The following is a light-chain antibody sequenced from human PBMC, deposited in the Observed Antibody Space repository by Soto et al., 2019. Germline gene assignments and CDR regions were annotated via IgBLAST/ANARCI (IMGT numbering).Light chain of an antibody. CDR2: EVT. J-gene: IGLJ3*02. CDR3: TSYVGNDIWG. V-gene: IGLV2-8*01. CDR1: SSDVGAYKY. Sequence: QSALTQPPSASGSPGQSVTISCTGTSSDVGAYKYVSWYQQYPGKAPKLMIYEVTKRPSGVPDRFSGSKSGNTASLTVSGLQAEDEADYYCTSYVGNDIWGFGEGTKLTVL.